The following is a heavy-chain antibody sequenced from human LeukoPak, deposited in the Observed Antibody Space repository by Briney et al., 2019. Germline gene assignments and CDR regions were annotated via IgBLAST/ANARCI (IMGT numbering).Heavy chain of an antibody. CDR2: IYGGGAT. Sequence: GGSLRLSCAASGLTVSSNYMSWVRQAPGKGLEWVSVIYGGGATHYADSVKGRFTISRDNSKNTVFLQMNSLRADDTAVYYCASTRGTAAAGTGDYWGQGTLVTVTS. V-gene: IGHV3-53*01. J-gene: IGHJ4*02. D-gene: IGHD6-13*01. CDR1: GLTVSSNY. CDR3: ASTRGTAAAGTGDY.